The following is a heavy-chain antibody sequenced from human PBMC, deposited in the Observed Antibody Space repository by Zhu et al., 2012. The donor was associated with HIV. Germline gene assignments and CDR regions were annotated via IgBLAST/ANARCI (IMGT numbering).Heavy chain of an antibody. D-gene: IGHD3-10*01. Sequence: QVQLQESGPGLVKPSQTLSLTCTVSGGSISSGDYYWSWIRQPPGKGLEWIAYIHHSGTTYYNPPLKSRLSISIDTSKNQFSLRLSSVSAADTAVYFCARADGFGTYYYYYMDVWGQGTTVTVSS. CDR3: ARADGFGTYYYYYMDV. J-gene: IGHJ6*03. CDR2: IHHSGTT. CDR1: GGSISSGDYY. V-gene: IGHV4-30-4*08.